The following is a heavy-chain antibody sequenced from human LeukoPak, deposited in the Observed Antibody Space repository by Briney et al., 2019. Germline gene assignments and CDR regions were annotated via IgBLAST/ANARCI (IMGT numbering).Heavy chain of an antibody. D-gene: IGHD3-3*01. V-gene: IGHV3-11*04. Sequence: PGGSLRLSCAASGFTFSDYYMSWIRQAPGKGLECVSYISSSGSTIYYADSVKGRFTISRDNAKNTLYLQMNSLRAEDTAVYYCARDAFGVDKSPFWGQGTLVTVSS. J-gene: IGHJ4*02. CDR1: GFTFSDYY. CDR3: ARDAFGVDKSPF. CDR2: ISSSGSTI.